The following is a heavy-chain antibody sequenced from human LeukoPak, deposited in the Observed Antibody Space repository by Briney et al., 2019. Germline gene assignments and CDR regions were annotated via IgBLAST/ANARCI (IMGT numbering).Heavy chain of an antibody. V-gene: IGHV4-59*01. CDR2: IYSDGSA. D-gene: IGHD1-26*01. CDR3: ARYSGSYSGFDY. CDR1: GGSINNFY. Sequence: SETLSLTCTVSGGSINNFYWSWIRQPPGKGLEWIGYIYSDGSAIYKPSLKSRLIMSVDPSKNHFSLNLNYVTAADTAVYYCARYSGSYSGFDYWGQGTLVTVSS. J-gene: IGHJ4*02.